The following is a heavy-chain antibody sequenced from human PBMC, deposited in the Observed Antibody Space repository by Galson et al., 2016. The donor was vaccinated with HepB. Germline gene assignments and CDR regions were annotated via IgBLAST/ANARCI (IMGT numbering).Heavy chain of an antibody. CDR2: MNPNTGHT. Sequence: SVKVSCKASGYTFSNHIINWVRQASGQGLEWMGWMNPNTGHTAYAQRFEGRVTMTRNPSISTAYMELSSLKSEDTAVYFCARGPFYDSKGYYHIHAFDMWGQGHWSASLQ. J-gene: IGHJ3*02. CDR1: GYTFSNHI. CDR3: ARGPFYDSKGYYHIHAFDM. V-gene: IGHV1-8*01. D-gene: IGHD3-22*01.